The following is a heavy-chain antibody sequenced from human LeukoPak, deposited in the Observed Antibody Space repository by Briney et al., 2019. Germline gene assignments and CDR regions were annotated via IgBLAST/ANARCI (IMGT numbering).Heavy chain of an antibody. J-gene: IGHJ4*02. V-gene: IGHV3-23*01. CDR3: AKVFRGVVVTAIPYYFDY. Sequence: GGSLGLSCAASGFTFSSYAMSWVRQAPGKGLEWVSAISGSGGSTYYADSVKGRFTISRDNSKNTLYLQMNSLRAEDTAVYYCAKVFRGVVVTAIPYYFDYWGQGTLVTVSS. CDR1: GFTFSSYA. D-gene: IGHD2-21*02. CDR2: ISGSGGST.